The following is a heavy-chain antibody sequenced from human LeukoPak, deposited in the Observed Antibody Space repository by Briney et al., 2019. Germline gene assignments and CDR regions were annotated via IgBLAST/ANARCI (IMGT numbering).Heavy chain of an antibody. V-gene: IGHV4-34*01. D-gene: IGHD3-9*01. CDR3: ARDILYYDILTGYYPEGFDY. CDR1: GGSFSGYY. CDR2: INHSGST. Sequence: SETLSLTCAVYGGSFSGYYWSWIRQPPGKGLEWIGEINHSGSTNYNPSLKSRVTISVDTSKNQFSLKLSSVTAADTAVYYCARDILYYDILTGYYPEGFDYWGQGTLVTVSS. J-gene: IGHJ4*02.